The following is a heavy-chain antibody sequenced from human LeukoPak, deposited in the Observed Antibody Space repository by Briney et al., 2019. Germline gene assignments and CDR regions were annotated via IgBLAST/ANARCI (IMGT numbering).Heavy chain of an antibody. CDR3: ARSFSTRSEDAAFDI. CDR2: IYYSGST. V-gene: IGHV4-39*07. Sequence: SETLSLTCTVSGGSISSSSYYWGWIRQPPGKGLEWIGSIYYSGSTYYNPSLKSRVTISVDTSKNQFSLKLSSVTAADTAVYYCARSFSTRSEDAAFDIWGQGTMVTVSS. J-gene: IGHJ3*02. D-gene: IGHD2-15*01. CDR1: GGSISSSSYY.